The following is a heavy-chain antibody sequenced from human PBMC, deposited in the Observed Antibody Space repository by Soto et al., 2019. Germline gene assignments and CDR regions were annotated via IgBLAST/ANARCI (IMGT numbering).Heavy chain of an antibody. V-gene: IGHV3-30*18. CDR3: AKAGITIFGKFDY. D-gene: IGHD3-3*01. CDR2: ISYDGSNK. J-gene: IGHJ4*02. CDR1: GFTFSSYG. Sequence: QVQLVESGGGVVQPGRSMRLSCAASGFTFSSYGMHWVRQAPGKGLEWVAVISYDGSNKYYADSVKGRFTISRDNSKNTLYLQMNSLRAEDTAVYYCAKAGITIFGKFDYWGQVTLVTVSS.